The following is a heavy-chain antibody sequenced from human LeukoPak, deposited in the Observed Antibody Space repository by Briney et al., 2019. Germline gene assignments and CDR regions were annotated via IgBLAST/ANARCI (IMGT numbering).Heavy chain of an antibody. V-gene: IGHV3-21*06. CDR2: TDTSGNYI. J-gene: IGHJ3*01. CDR3: ARGRSITLLRGVALSDGFDV. CDR1: GFPFSNYG. D-gene: IGHD3-10*01. Sequence: PGGSLRLSCEASGFPFSNYGMNWVRQAPGKGLEWVSFTDTSGNYIYYGDSVKGRFTISRDNARNLLYLQMNGLGAEDTAVYYCARGRSITLLRGVALSDGFDVWGQGATVAVSS.